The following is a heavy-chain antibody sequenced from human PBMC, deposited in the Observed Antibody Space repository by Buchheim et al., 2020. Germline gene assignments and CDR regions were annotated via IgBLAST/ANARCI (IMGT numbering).Heavy chain of an antibody. CDR3: AKELEGLCSGGSCRPY. V-gene: IGHV3-23*01. D-gene: IGHD2-15*01. J-gene: IGHJ4*02. Sequence: EVQLLESGGGLVQPGGSLRLSCAASGFTFSSYAMSWVRQAPGKGLEWVSAISGSGGSPYYAASVKGRFTISRDNSKNTLSLQMNSMRAEDTAVYYCAKELEGLCSGGSCRPYWGQGTL. CDR1: GFTFSSYA. CDR2: ISGSGGSP.